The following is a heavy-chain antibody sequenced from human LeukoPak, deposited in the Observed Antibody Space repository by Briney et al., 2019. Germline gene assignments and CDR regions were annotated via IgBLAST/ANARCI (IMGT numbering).Heavy chain of an antibody. CDR2: INSDGSST. Sequence: GGSLRLSCAASGFTFSSYWMHWVRHAPGKGLVWVSRINSDGSSTSYADSVKGRFTISRDNAKSTLYLQMNSLRAEDTAVYYCARGSNYYGSGSYYNNWFDHWGQGTLVTVSS. V-gene: IGHV3-74*01. CDR3: ARGSNYYGSGSYYNNWFDH. J-gene: IGHJ5*02. D-gene: IGHD3-10*01. CDR1: GFTFSSYW.